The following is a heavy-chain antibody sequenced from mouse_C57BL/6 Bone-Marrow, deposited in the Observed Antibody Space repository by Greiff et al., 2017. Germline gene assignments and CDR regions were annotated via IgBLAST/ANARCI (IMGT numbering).Heavy chain of an antibody. J-gene: IGHJ2*01. CDR2: IYPSDSET. V-gene: IGHV1-61*01. Sequence: QFQLQQPGAELVRPGSSVKLSCKASGYTFTSYWMDWVKQRPGQGLEWIGNIYPSDSETHYNQKFKDKATLTVDKSSSTAYMQLSSLTSEDSAVYYCARGGRLVYFDYWGQGTTLTVSS. CDR1: GYTFTSYW. D-gene: IGHD3-3*01. CDR3: ARGGRLVYFDY.